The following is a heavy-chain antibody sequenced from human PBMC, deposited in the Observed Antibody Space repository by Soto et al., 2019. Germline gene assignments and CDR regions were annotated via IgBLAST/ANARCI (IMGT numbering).Heavy chain of an antibody. CDR1: GFSLSTSGVN. CDR2: IYWDDDK. Sequence: QITLEESVPTRVKPTQTLTLTCTFSGFSLSTSGVNVGGIRQPPGKALELLALIYWDDDKRYSPSLKSRLTITKDTSKNHVVLTMTNMYPGDTATYYCAHRRNSGSDFDYWGQGTLVTVSS. CDR3: AHRRNSGSDFDY. J-gene: IGHJ4*02. V-gene: IGHV2-5*02. D-gene: IGHD3-10*01.